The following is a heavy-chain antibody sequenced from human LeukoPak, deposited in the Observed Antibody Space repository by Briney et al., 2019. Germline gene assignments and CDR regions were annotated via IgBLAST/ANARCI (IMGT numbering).Heavy chain of an antibody. J-gene: IGHJ4*02. CDR1: GYSFTNYY. Sequence: ASVKVSCKASGYSFTNYYMHWVRQAPGQGLEWMGIINPSGGGTNYAQKFQDRVTMTRDTSTSTLYMELSSLRSDDTAVYYCAKEARIGNIGGSLDSWGQGALLTVSS. CDR3: AKEARIGNIGGSLDS. D-gene: IGHD4-23*01. V-gene: IGHV1-46*01. CDR2: INPSGGGT.